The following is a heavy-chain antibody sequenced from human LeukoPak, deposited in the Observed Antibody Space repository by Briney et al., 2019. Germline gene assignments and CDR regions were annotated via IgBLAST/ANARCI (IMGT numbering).Heavy chain of an antibody. V-gene: IGHV3-53*01. CDR2: MYSGGSK. CDR3: ARDPKYSGKSSDI. CDR1: GLSVTTIY. Sequence: GGSLRLSCAVSGLSVTTIYITWGREAPRKGLEGVSSMYSGGSKYYADSAKGRFTISRYTSKNTVYLQMSSLTAEATAVYYCARDPKYSGKSSDIWGQGTMVIVSS. J-gene: IGHJ3*02. D-gene: IGHD1-26*01.